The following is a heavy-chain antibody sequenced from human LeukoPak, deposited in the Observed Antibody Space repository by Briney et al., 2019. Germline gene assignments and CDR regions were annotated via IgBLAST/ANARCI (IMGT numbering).Heavy chain of an antibody. CDR1: GGSISSYY. CDR2: IYYSGST. V-gene: IGHV4-59*01. D-gene: IGHD6-19*01. J-gene: IGHJ4*02. CDR3: ARDSAMAGMDY. Sequence: SETLSLTCTVSGGSISSYYWSWIRQPPGKGLEWIGYIYYSGSTNYNPSLRSRVTISVDTSKNQFSMKVSSVTGADTAVYSCARDSAMAGMDYWGQGTLVTVSS.